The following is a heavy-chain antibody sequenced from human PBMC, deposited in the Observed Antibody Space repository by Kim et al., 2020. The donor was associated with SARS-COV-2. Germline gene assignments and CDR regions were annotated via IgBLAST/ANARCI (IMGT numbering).Heavy chain of an antibody. D-gene: IGHD1-20*01. CDR3: AKIIGTGDY. Sequence: GGSLRLSCAVSGFTFSSYAMSWVRQVPGKGLEWVSCISVSGGSTYYADSVKGRFTISRDNSKNTLYLQMKTLRAEATAIYYCAKIIGTGDYWGQGTLVTVSS. CDR1: GFTFSSYA. CDR2: ISVSGGST. V-gene: IGHV3-23*01. J-gene: IGHJ4*02.